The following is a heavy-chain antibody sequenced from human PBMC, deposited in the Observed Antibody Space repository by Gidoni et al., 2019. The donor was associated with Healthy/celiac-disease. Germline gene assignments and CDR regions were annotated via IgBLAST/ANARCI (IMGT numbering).Heavy chain of an antibody. CDR2: INPSGGST. D-gene: IGHD6-19*01. Sequence: HVQLVQSGAEVKKPGALVKVSGKAYGYTVNSNYMHWVRQAPGQGLEWMGIINPSGGSTSYAQKFQGGVTMTRDTSTSTVYMELSSLRSEDTAVYYCARETRYSSGWYHDAFDIWGQGTMVTVSS. J-gene: IGHJ3*02. CDR3: ARETRYSSGWYHDAFDI. CDR1: GYTVNSNY. V-gene: IGHV1-46*02.